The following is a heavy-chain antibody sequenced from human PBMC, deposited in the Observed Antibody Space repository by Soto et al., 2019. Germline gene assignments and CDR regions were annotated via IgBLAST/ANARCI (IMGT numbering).Heavy chain of an antibody. D-gene: IGHD6-13*01. CDR1: RFTFSNYA. V-gene: IGHV3-23*01. Sequence: EVQLLESGGDLVQPGGSLRLSCAASRFTFSNYAMSWVRQAPGKGLEWVSAISGSGDGTYSAYSVRGRFTISRDNSKNALFLHMSSLRAEDTAVYFCAKDRGSCWSHGTLDFWGQGALVTVSS. CDR2: ISGSGDGT. CDR3: AKDRGSCWSHGTLDF. J-gene: IGHJ4*02.